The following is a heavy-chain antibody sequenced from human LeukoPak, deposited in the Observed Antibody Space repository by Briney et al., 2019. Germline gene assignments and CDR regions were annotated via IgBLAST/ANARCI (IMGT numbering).Heavy chain of an antibody. CDR3: ARDDITMVRGVIKVNWFDP. V-gene: IGHV3-7*03. CDR1: GFTFSSYW. CDR2: IKQDGSEK. J-gene: IGHJ5*02. D-gene: IGHD3-10*01. Sequence: GGSLRLSCAASGFTFSSYWMSWVRQAPGRGLEWVANIKQDGSEKYYVDSVKGRFTISRDNAKNSLYLQMNSLRAEDTAVYYCARDDITMVRGVIKVNWFDPWGQGTLVTVSS.